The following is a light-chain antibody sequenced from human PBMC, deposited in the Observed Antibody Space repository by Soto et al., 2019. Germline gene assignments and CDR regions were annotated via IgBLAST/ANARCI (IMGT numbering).Light chain of an antibody. CDR3: SSYTSRSTLDYV. J-gene: IGLJ1*01. V-gene: IGLV2-14*01. CDR2: EVS. CDR1: SSDVGGYNY. Sequence: QSALTQPASVSGSPGQSITISCTGTSSDVGGYNYVSWYQQHPGKAPKLMIYEVSNRPSGVSNRFSGSKSGNTASLTNSGLQAEDEADYYCSSYTSRSTLDYVFGSGTKVTVL.